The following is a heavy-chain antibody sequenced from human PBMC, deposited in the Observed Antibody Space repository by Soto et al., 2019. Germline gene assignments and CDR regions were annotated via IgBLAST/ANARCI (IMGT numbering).Heavy chain of an antibody. CDR3: ARVGPYDFWSGYYLGTPSWFDP. CDR1: GYTFTSYG. J-gene: IGHJ5*02. Sequence: ASVKVSCKASGYTFTSYGISWVRQAPGQGLEWMGWISAYNGNTNYAQKLQGRSTMTTDTSTSTAYMELRSLRSDDTAVYYCARVGPYDFWSGYYLGTPSWFDPWGQGTLVTVSS. D-gene: IGHD3-3*01. V-gene: IGHV1-18*01. CDR2: ISAYNGNT.